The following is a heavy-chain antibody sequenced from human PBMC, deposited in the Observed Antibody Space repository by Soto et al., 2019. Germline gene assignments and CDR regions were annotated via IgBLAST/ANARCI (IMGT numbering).Heavy chain of an antibody. V-gene: IGHV1-46*01. Sequence: GASVKVSCKTFVYTITGYFVHWVRQAPGQGLEWMGIINPSGGSTSYAQKFQGRVTMTRDTSTSTVYMELSSLRSEDTAVYYCARDRPHYSYGEFYYYYGMDVWGQGTTVTVSS. CDR2: INPSGGST. J-gene: IGHJ6*02. CDR1: VYTITGYF. D-gene: IGHD5-18*01. CDR3: ARDRPHYSYGEFYYYYGMDV.